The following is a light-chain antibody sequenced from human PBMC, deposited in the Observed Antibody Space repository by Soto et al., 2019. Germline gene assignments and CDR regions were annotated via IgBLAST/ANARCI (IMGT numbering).Light chain of an antibody. CDR1: QTISSC. J-gene: IGKJ1*01. Sequence: DIQMTQSPSTLSGSVGDRVTITCRASQTISSCLSWYQQKPGKAPKLLIYNASTLKSGVPSRFIGSGSGTEFTLTISSLPPDDFATYYCQHYNSYSEAFGQGTKVELK. CDR3: QHYNSYSEA. V-gene: IGKV1-5*03. CDR2: NAS.